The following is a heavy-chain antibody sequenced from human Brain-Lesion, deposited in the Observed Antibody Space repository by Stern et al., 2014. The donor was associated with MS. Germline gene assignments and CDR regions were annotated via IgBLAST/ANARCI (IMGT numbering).Heavy chain of an antibody. CDR3: ARGRVVPGFQYYATDV. V-gene: IGHV4-61*02. Sequence: QVQLVESGPGLVKPSQTLSLSCTVSGGSISSGGYYWSWIRQPAGKGLEWIGRIFNSGRTSYNPSPKSRVPLSIDTSNKQLFLRLNSMTAADTAVYYCARGRVVPGFQYYATDVWGQGTTVIVSS. CDR2: IFNSGRT. J-gene: IGHJ6*02. CDR1: GGSISSGGYY. D-gene: IGHD2-2*01.